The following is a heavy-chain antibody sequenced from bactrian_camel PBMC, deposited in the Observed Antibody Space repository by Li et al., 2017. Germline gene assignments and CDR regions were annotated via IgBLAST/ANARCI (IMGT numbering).Heavy chain of an antibody. CDR3: AAEDCWYREEDNH. V-gene: IGHV3S53*01. Sequence: HVQLVESGGGSVQAGGSLRLSCVVSGDTHTVSAYTSGGNCMGWFRQAPGKEREAVATHDSGGSITYADSVKGRFTISEDNAKNTLYLQMNSLKPEGTAMYYCAAEDCWYREEDNHWGQGTQVTVS. CDR1: GDTHTVSAYTSGGNC. CDR2: HDSGGSI. D-gene: IGHD6*01. J-gene: IGHJ4*01.